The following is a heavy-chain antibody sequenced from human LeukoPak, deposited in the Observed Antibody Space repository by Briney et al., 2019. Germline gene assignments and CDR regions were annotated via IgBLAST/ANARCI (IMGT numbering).Heavy chain of an antibody. J-gene: IGHJ6*02. CDR1: GGTFSSYA. Sequence: SVTVSCKASGGTFSSYAISWVRQAPGQGLEGVGRIIPIFGIANYAQKFQGRVTITADKSTSTAYMELSSLRSGDTAVYYCARGEMATIRDYYYYGMDVWGQGTTVTVSS. V-gene: IGHV1-69*04. CDR3: ARGEMATIRDYYYYGMDV. CDR2: IIPIFGIA. D-gene: IGHD5-24*01.